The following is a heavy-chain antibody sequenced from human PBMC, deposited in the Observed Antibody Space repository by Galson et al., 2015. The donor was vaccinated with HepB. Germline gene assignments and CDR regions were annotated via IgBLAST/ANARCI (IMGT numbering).Heavy chain of an antibody. J-gene: IGHJ4*02. CDR2: ISGSGGST. CDR1: GFTFSSYA. V-gene: IGHV3-23*01. Sequence: SLRLSCAASGFTFSSYAMSWVRQAPGKGLEWVSAISGSGGSTYYADSVKGRFTISRDNSKNTLYLQMNSLRAEDTAVYYCAKQEEGYYGSGSLWLDWGQGTLVTVSS. CDR3: AKQEEGYYGSGSLWLD. D-gene: IGHD3-10*01.